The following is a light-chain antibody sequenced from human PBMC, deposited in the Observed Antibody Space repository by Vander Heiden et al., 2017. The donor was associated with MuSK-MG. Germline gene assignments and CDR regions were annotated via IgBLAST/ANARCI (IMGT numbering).Light chain of an antibody. CDR2: SNN. CDR3: AAWDDSLNGVV. V-gene: IGLV1-44*01. CDR1: SSNIGSNT. Sequence: QSVLTQPPSAPGTPGQRVTISCSGSSSNIGSNTVNWYQQLPGTAPKLLIYSNNQRPSGVPDRFSGSKSGTSASLAISGLQSEDEADYYCAAWDDSLNGVVFGGGTKLTVL. J-gene: IGLJ2*01.